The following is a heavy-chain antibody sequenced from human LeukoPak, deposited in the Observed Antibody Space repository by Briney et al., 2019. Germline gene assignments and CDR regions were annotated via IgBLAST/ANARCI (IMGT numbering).Heavy chain of an antibody. V-gene: IGHV3-43D*03. Sequence: AGGSLRLSCAASGFTFDDYAMHWVRQAPGKGLEWVSLISWDGGSTYYADSVKGRFTISRDNSKNSLYLQMNSLRAEDTALYYCAKDQEMATMGGVDYWGQGTLVTVSS. CDR2: ISWDGGST. J-gene: IGHJ4*02. D-gene: IGHD5-24*01. CDR3: AKDQEMATMGGVDY. CDR1: GFTFDDYA.